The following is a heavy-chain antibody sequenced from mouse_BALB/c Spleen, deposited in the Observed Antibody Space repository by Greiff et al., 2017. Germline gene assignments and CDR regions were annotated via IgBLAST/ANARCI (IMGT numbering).Heavy chain of an antibody. CDR2: ISYDGSN. CDR1: GYSITSGYY. D-gene: IGHD1-1*01. V-gene: IGHV3-6*02. J-gene: IGHJ1*01. CDR3: ASRMITTVVEGWYFDV. Sequence: DVQLQESGPGLVKPSQSLSLTCSVTGYSITSGYYWNWIRQFPGNKLEWMGYISYDGSNNYNPSLKNRISITRDTSKNQFFLKLNSVTTEDTATYYCASRMITTVVEGWYFDVWGAGTTVTVSS.